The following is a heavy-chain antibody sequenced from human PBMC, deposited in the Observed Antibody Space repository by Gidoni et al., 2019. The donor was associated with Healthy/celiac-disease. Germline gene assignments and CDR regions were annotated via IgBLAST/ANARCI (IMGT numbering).Heavy chain of an antibody. J-gene: IGHJ4*02. CDR3: ARGNTTDTALN. Sequence: QVQLVQSAAEVKKPGSSVKVSCNASGGTFSSYAISWVRQAPGQGLEWMGRIIPILGIANYAQKFQGRVTITADKSTSTAYMELSSLRSEDTAVYYCARGNTTDTALNWGQGTLVTVSS. CDR2: IIPILGIA. CDR1: GGTFSSYA. D-gene: IGHD5-18*01. V-gene: IGHV1-69*04.